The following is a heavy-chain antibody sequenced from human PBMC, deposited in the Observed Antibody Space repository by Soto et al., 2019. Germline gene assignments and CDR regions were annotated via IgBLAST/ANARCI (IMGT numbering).Heavy chain of an antibody. J-gene: IGHJ4*02. D-gene: IGHD4-4*01. CDR3: ARAKSYSNLFDY. CDR1: GYSFTGYY. V-gene: IGHV1-2*02. Sequence: SVKLSCEACGYSFTGYYMHWVRQAPGQGLEWMGWINPNSGGTNYAQKFQGRVTMTRDTSISTAYMELSRLRSDDTAVYYCARAKSYSNLFDYWGQGTLVTVSS. CDR2: INPNSGGT.